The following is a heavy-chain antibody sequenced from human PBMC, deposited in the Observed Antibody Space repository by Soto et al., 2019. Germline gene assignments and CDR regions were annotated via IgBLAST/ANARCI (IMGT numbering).Heavy chain of an antibody. CDR1: GYTFTRFG. CDR3: AKSHTIESGRFGP. J-gene: IGHJ5*02. V-gene: IGHV1-18*04. Sequence: QVELVQSGGEIRKPGASVTVSCKTAGYTFTRFGITWLRQAPGQGLEWMGWISPYSGNTKYAQKFQGRGTITPDKSTNTVYMDLRCLRSDDTAAYYCAKSHTIESGRFGPWGLGSLVTVSS. CDR2: ISPYSGNT.